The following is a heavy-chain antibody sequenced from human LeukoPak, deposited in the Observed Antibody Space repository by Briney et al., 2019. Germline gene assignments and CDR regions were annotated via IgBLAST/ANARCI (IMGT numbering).Heavy chain of an antibody. J-gene: IGHJ6*03. CDR3: ARESGRWELTSINYYYYYMDV. CDR1: GYTFTGYY. CDR2: INPNSGGT. V-gene: IGHV1-2*02. Sequence: ASVKVSCKASGYTFTGYYMHWVRQAPGQGLEWMGWINPNSGGTNYAQKFQGRVTMTRDTSISTAYMELSRLRSDDTAVYYCARESGRWELTSINYYYYYMDVWGKGTTVTVSS. D-gene: IGHD1-26*01.